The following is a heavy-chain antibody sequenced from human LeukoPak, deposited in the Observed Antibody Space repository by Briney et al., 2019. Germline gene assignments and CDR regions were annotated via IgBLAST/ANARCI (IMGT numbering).Heavy chain of an antibody. CDR1: GFTFSSYA. Sequence: GRSLRLSCAASGFTFSSYAMHWVRQAPGKGLEWVAVIWYDGSNKYYADSVKGRFTISRDNSKNTLYLQMNSLRAEDTAVYYCARTSSGYYSDAFDIWGQGTMVTVSS. CDR3: ARTSSGYYSDAFDI. J-gene: IGHJ3*02. CDR2: IWYDGSNK. V-gene: IGHV3-33*08. D-gene: IGHD3-22*01.